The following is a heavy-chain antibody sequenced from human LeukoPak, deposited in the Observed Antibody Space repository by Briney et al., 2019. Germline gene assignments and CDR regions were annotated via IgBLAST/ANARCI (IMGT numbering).Heavy chain of an antibody. V-gene: IGHV4-30-4*08. CDR1: GGSISSGDYY. J-gene: IGHJ3*02. Sequence: SETLSLTCTVSGGSISSGDYYWSWIRQPPGRALEWIGYIYYSGSTYYNPSLKSRVTISVDTSKNQFSLKLSSVTAADTAVYYCASHPYSGSYLLPFDIWGQGTMVTVSS. CDR3: ASHPYSGSYLLPFDI. CDR2: IYYSGST. D-gene: IGHD1-26*01.